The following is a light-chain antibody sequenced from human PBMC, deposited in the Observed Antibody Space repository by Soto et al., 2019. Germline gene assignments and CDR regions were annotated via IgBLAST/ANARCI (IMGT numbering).Light chain of an antibody. J-gene: IGKJ2*01. CDR1: QSVNSNL. CDR2: GAS. Sequence: EIVLTQSPGTLSLSPGERATLSCRASQSVNSNLLAWYQHKPGQAPRLLIYGASTRAASVTDRFSGSGSGTDFTLTITRPEPEDFAMYYCQQYGRSPLMYTFGQGTKLGVK. CDR3: QQYGRSPLMYT. V-gene: IGKV3-20*01.